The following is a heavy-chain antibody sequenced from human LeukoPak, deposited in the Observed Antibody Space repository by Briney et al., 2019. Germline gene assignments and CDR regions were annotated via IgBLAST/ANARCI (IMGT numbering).Heavy chain of an antibody. V-gene: IGHV3-11*06. Sequence: GGSLRLSCAASGFTFSDYYMSWIRQAPGKGLEWVASISSSSSYIYYADSVKGRFTISRDNAKNLLYLQMHSLRAEDTAVYYCARGLKTIFGVVKVDAFDIWGQGTMVTVSS. CDR3: ARGLKTIFGVVKVDAFDI. D-gene: IGHD3-3*01. CDR1: GFTFSDYY. CDR2: ISSSSSYI. J-gene: IGHJ3*02.